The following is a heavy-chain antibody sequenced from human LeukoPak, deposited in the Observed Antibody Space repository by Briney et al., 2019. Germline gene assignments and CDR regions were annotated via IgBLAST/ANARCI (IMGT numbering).Heavy chain of an antibody. CDR3: ARRGCSSTSCYEAFDI. Sequence: ASVKVSCKASGYTFTSYDINWVRQATGQGLEWMGWMNPNSGNTGYAQKFQGRVTMTRNTSISTAYMELSSLRSEDTAVYYCARRGCSSTSCYEAFDIWGQGTMVTVSS. D-gene: IGHD2-2*01. CDR1: GYTFTSYD. V-gene: IGHV1-8*01. CDR2: MNPNSGNT. J-gene: IGHJ3*02.